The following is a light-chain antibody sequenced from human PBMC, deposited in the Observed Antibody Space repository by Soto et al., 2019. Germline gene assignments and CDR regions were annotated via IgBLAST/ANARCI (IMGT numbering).Light chain of an antibody. CDR1: QGLTTW. V-gene: IGKV1-5*01. J-gene: IGKJ1*01. CDR2: AAS. Sequence: QITQSNSTLSGFVGDRVTITCRASQGLTTWLAWYQQKPGKAPKLLIYAASTLQSGVPSRFSGSGSGTDFTLTISCLQSEDFATYYCQQYYSYPPTFGQGTKVDIK. CDR3: QQYYSYPPT.